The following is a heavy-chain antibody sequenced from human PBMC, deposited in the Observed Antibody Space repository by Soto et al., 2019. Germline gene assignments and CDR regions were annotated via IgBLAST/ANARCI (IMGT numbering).Heavy chain of an antibody. CDR2: ISDSGRST. CDR1: GFTFSCYE. J-gene: IGHJ4*02. V-gene: IGHV3-48*03. Sequence: GGSLRLSCAASGFTFSCYEMNWVRQAPGKGLEWVSYISDSGRSTSYADSVRGRFTISRDNTKNSLFLQINSLRAEDTAIYYYARDSEKYSGYDLGIDYCGQGTPVIVSS. CDR3: ARDSEKYSGYDLGIDY. D-gene: IGHD5-12*01.